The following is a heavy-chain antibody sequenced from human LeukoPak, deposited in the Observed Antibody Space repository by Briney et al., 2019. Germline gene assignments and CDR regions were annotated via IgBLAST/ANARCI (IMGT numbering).Heavy chain of an antibody. CDR3: AREARYYDILAGYHNYSGVDV. V-gene: IGHV3-66*01. Sequence: GGSLRLSCAGSGFTVSKDYMTWVRQAPGKGLECVSAIYGGGTTYYSDSVKGRFTISRDSSSNTLHLQMNSLRAEDTAVYYCAREARYYDILAGYHNYSGVDVWGQGTTVIVSS. J-gene: IGHJ6*02. CDR2: IYGGGTT. D-gene: IGHD3-9*01. CDR1: GFTVSKDY.